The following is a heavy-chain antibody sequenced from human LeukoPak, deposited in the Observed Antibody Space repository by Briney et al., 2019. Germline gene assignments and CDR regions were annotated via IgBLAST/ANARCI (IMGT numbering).Heavy chain of an antibody. Sequence: SVKVSCKASGGTFRTYSVTWVRQAPGQGLEWMGGIIPIFGTPNYAQKFQGRVKVTTDDATGTAYMELSSLMSEDTAIYYCARVDRYHFYLDVWGKGTRSPSP. CDR1: GGTFRTYS. CDR2: IIPIFGTP. CDR3: ARVDRYHFYLDV. V-gene: IGHV1-69*05. J-gene: IGHJ6*03.